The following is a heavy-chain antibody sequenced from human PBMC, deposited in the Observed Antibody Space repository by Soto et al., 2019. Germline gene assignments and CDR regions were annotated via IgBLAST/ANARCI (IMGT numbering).Heavy chain of an antibody. D-gene: IGHD3-16*01. Sequence: ASVKFSCTASSFAFSTYGLSWVRQAPGQGLEWIGWLSPFNGTTNFPQKLQGIVTLTTDTSTSTAYMELRRLTSDDTAMYYCARGAWDYSKTWYEVWGQGTLVTVSS. V-gene: IGHV1-18*04. J-gene: IGHJ4*02. CDR3: ARGAWDYSKTWYEV. CDR2: LSPFNGTT. CDR1: SFAFSTYG.